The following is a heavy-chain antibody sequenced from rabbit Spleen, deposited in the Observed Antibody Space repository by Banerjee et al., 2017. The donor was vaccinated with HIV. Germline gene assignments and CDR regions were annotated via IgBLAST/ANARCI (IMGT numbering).Heavy chain of an antibody. Sequence: QSLEESGGDLVKPGASLTLTCTASGLDFSSDYMCWVRQAPGKGLEWIGCIYAGSSGRTYYASWAKGRFTISKTSSTTVTLQMTSLTAADTATYFCARDDWSNGSGAEPGWLDLWGQGTLVTVS. CDR3: ARDDWSNGSGAEPGWLDL. CDR2: IYAGSSGRT. D-gene: IGHD1-1*01. CDR1: GLDFSSDY. J-gene: IGHJ5*01. V-gene: IGHV1S40*01.